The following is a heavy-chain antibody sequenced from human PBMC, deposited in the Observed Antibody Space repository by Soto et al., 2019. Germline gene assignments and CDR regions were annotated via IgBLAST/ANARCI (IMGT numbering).Heavy chain of an antibody. Sequence: QVQLQESGPGLVMPSETLSLTCTVSGDSISRSPYFWGWIRQPPGKRLEWIGSIFYDGYTLYTPSLKSRVTISVDTSKNQFSLKLTSVAAADTAIYFCARLQAAVPHYWGQGILVTVSS. V-gene: IGHV4-39*01. CDR1: GDSISRSPYF. CDR2: IFYDGYT. CDR3: ARLQAAVPHY. D-gene: IGHD6-13*01. J-gene: IGHJ4*02.